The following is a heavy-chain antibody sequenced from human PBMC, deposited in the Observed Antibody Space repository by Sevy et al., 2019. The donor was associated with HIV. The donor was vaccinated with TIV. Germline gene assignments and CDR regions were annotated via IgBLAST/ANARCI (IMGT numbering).Heavy chain of an antibody. J-gene: IGHJ4*02. CDR1: GFTFSSYS. V-gene: IGHV3-21*05. D-gene: IGHD6-19*01. CDR2: IGSSSSFT. Sequence: GGSLRLSCAASGFTFSSYSMNWVRQAPGKGLEWVSYIGSSSSFTKYAGSLKGRFTISRDNVKTSLFLHLNSLTAEDTGVYYCARGAVAGNTYYFDYWGPGTPVTVSS. CDR3: ARGAVAGNTYYFDY.